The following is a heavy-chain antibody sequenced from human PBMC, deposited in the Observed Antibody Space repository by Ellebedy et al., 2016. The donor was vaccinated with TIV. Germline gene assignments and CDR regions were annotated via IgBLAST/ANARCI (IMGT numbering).Heavy chain of an antibody. D-gene: IGHD6-13*01. CDR2: INAGNGNT. J-gene: IGHJ4*02. Sequence: ASVRVSCXASGYTFTSYAMHWVRQAPGQRLEWMGWINAGNGNTKYSQKFQGRVTITRDTSASTAYMELSSLRSEDTAVYYCARVSGRSKGYSNFHEKYYFDYWGQGTLVTVSS. CDR3: ARVSGRSKGYSNFHEKYYFDY. CDR1: GYTFTSYA. V-gene: IGHV1-3*01.